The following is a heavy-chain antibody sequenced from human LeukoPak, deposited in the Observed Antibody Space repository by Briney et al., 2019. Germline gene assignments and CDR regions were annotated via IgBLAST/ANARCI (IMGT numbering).Heavy chain of an antibody. CDR2: INSDGSTT. V-gene: IGHV3-74*01. J-gene: IGHJ4*02. CDR3: ARGDRDPSRPDY. D-gene: IGHD1-26*01. Sequence: GGSLRLSCAASGFTFSGYWMHWVRQAPGKGLVWVSRINSDGSTTNYADSVKGRFTISRDNAKNTLYLEMNSLRAEDTAVYYCARGDRDPSRPDYWGQGTLVTVSS. CDR1: GFTFSGYW.